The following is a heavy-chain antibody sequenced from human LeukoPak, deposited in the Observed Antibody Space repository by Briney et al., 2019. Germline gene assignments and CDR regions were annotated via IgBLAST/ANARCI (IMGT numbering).Heavy chain of an antibody. J-gene: IGHJ4*02. CDR3: ATQYYYDSSGYLIKALDY. D-gene: IGHD3-22*01. V-gene: IGHV3-66*01. CDR2: FYSGGST. CDR1: GFTVSSNY. Sequence: GGSLRLSCAASGFTVSSNYMSWVRQAPGKGLEWVSVFYSGGSTYYADSVKGRFTISRVNSKNTLYLEMNSLRAEDTAVYYCATQYYYDSSGYLIKALDYWGQGTLVTVSS.